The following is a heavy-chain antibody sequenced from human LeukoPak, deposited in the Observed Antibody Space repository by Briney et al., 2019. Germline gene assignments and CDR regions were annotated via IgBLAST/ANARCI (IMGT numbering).Heavy chain of an antibody. Sequence: GGSLRLSCPASGFIFSDHAMNWVRQAPGKGLEWVSIISARDGRTYYADSVKGRFTISRDNSKDTLYLQMNSLRVEDTAVYYCAKDRNDWKQGIDSWGQGTLVTVST. CDR3: AKDRNDWKQGIDS. J-gene: IGHJ4*02. D-gene: IGHD1-1*01. CDR2: ISARDGRT. CDR1: GFIFSDHA. V-gene: IGHV3-23*01.